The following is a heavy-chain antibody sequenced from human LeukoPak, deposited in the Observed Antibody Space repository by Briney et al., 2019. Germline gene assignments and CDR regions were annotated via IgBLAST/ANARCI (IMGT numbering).Heavy chain of an antibody. V-gene: IGHV4-39*07. CDR1: GGSISRSSYY. J-gene: IGHJ5*02. Sequence: SETLSLTCTVSGGSISRSSYYWGWIRQPPGKGLEWIGSTYYSGSTYYNPSLKSRVTISVDTSKNQFSLKLSSVTAADTAVYYCASFVKSRPGEVWFDPWGQGTLVTVSS. CDR3: ASFVKSRPGEVWFDP. CDR2: TYYSGST. D-gene: IGHD6-6*01.